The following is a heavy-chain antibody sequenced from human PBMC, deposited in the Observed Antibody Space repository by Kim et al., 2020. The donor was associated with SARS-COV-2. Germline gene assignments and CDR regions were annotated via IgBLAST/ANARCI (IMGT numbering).Heavy chain of an antibody. CDR3: ARGQISITMVRGGEFDY. CDR1: GGSVSSGSYY. V-gene: IGHV4-61*01. J-gene: IGHJ4*02. CDR2: IYYSGST. Sequence: SETLSLTCTVSGGSVSSGSYYWSWIRQPPGKGLEWIGYIYYSGSTNYNPSLKSRVTISVDTSKNQFSLKLSSVTAADTAVYYCARGQISITMVRGGEFDYWGQGTLVTVSS. D-gene: IGHD3-10*01.